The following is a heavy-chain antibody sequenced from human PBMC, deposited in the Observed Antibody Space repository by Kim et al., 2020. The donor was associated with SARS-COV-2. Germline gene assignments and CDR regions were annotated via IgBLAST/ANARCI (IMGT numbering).Heavy chain of an antibody. CDR3: ARDPLKIPVPFTYYYYYGMDG. CDR2: IYYSGST. V-gene: IGHV4-31*03. J-gene: IGHJ6*02. Sequence: SETLSLTCTVSGGSISSGGYYWSWIRQHPGKGLEWIGYIYYSGSTYYNPSLKSRVTISVDTSKNQFSLKLSSVTAADTAVYYCARDPLKIPVPFTYYYYYGMDGGGQATTVTVS. CDR1: GGSISSGGYY.